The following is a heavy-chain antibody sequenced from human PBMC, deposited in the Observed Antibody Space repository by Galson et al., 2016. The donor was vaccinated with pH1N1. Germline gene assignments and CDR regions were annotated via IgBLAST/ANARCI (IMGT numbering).Heavy chain of an antibody. D-gene: IGHD3-16*01. V-gene: IGHV1-69*05. Sequence: SVKVSCKAAGGPFTTYAITWLRQAPGQGLEWMGGINPIFDAPNYAQKFQGRLTITTDESTGTAYMELGRLTSVDTAIYYCAKDGGIGGGFDPWGQGTLVTVSS. CDR2: INPIFDAP. CDR1: GGPFTTYA. CDR3: AKDGGIGGGFDP. J-gene: IGHJ5*02.